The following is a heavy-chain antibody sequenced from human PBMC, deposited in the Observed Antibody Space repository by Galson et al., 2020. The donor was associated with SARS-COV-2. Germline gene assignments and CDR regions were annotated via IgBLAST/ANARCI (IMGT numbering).Heavy chain of an antibody. V-gene: IGHV4-59*08. D-gene: IGHD6-13*01. CDR2: MYYNGDT. CDR1: GCSITNYY. CDR3: ARLGPYSSVWYVFRH. Sequence: ASETLSLTCSVSGCSITNYYWSWIRQPPGKGLEWIGFMYYNGDTSYNPSLKSRVTMSFDTSNNQFSLRLSSVTAADTAVYYCARLGPYSSVWYVFRHWGQGTLVTVSS. J-gene: IGHJ1*01.